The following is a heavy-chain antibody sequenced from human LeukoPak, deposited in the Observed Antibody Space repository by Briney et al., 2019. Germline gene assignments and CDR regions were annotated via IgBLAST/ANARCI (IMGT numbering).Heavy chain of an antibody. V-gene: IGHV3-30*18. J-gene: IGHJ4*02. D-gene: IGHD3-22*01. Sequence: GGSLRLSCTASGFTFGRYAMHWLRQAPGKGLEWVAVIAYDGSNKYSADSLKGQGRFTISRDNSKNTLFLEMNSLRPEDTAVYYCAKYAAAGAYDRHSEIDSWGQGTLVTVSA. CDR2: IAYDGSNK. CDR1: GFTFGRYA. CDR3: AKYAAAGAYDRHSEIDS.